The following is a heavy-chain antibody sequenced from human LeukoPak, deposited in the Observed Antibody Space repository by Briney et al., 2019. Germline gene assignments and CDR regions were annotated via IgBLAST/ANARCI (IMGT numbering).Heavy chain of an antibody. D-gene: IGHD3-10*01. V-gene: IGHV5-10-1*01. CDR3: ARHVNWRSGQSWFDP. J-gene: IGHJ5*02. CDR2: IDPSDSDT. Sequence: GESLMISCQASGYSFTSYWISWVRQMPGEGLECMGGIDPSDSDTNYIPSFQGHVTISADKSISTAYLQWSSLKASDTAMYFCARHVNWRSGQSWFDPWGQGTLVTVSS. CDR1: GYSFTSYW.